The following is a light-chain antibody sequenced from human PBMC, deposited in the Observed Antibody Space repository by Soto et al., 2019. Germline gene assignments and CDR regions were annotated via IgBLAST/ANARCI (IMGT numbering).Light chain of an antibody. CDR3: AAWDDSLSGNWV. Sequence: QSVLTQPPSASGTPGQRVTISCSGSSSNIGSNTVNWYQQLPGTAPKLLIYSNNQRPSGVPDRFSGFNAGTSASLAISGLQSEDEADYYCAAWDDSLSGNWVFGGGTKLTVL. V-gene: IGLV1-44*01. CDR1: SSNIGSNT. J-gene: IGLJ3*02. CDR2: SNN.